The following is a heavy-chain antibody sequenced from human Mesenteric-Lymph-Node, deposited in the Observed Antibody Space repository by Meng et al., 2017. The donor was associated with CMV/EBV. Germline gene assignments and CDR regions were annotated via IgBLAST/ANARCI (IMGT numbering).Heavy chain of an antibody. J-gene: IGHJ4*02. Sequence: VSGASIRSSGYSWGWIRQPPGKGLDWIGYIYHSGSTYYNPSFKTRVIISVDRSKNQFSLKLSSVTAADTAVYYCARGGFGELLSFDFWGQGTLVTVSS. D-gene: IGHD3-10*01. CDR3: ARGGFGELLSFDF. CDR2: IYHSGST. V-gene: IGHV4-30-2*01. CDR1: GASIRSSGYS.